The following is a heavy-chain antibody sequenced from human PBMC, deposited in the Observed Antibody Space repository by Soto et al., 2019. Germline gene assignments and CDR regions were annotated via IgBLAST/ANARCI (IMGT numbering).Heavy chain of an antibody. CDR3: ASSTLMITFGDESYYYYYGMDV. CDR2: ISYDGSNK. J-gene: IGHJ6*02. D-gene: IGHD3-16*01. Sequence: GGSLRLSCAASGFTFSSYAMHWVRQAPGKGLEWVAVISYDGSNKYYADSVKGRFTISRDNSKNTLYLQMNSLRAEDTAVYYCASSTLMITFGDESYYYYYGMDVWGQGTTVTVSS. V-gene: IGHV3-30-3*01. CDR1: GFTFSSYA.